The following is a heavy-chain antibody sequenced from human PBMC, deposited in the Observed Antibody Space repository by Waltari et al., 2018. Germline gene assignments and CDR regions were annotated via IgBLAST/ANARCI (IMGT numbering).Heavy chain of an antibody. CDR3: AIGGVETSWYWRY. D-gene: IGHD6-13*01. CDR1: GFTFSSPW. CDR2: IKADGSET. Sequence: EVQVVESGGGLVQPGGYLRLCCEASGFTFSSPWMTWVRQAPGKGLEWVANIKADGSETYYVDSVKGRFTISRDNTKNSLYLQMSSLRAEDTAVYYCAIGGVETSWYWRYWGQGTLVTVSS. V-gene: IGHV3-7*01. J-gene: IGHJ4*02.